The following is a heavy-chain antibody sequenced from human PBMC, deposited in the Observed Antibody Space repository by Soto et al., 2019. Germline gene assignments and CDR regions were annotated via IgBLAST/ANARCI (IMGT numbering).Heavy chain of an antibody. Sequence: SETLSLTCAVYGGSFSGYYWSWIRQPPGKGLEWIGEINHSGSTNYNPSLKSRVTISVDTSKNQFSLKLSSVTAADTAVYYCARGLNYYYGSGSYPRRYYFDYWGQGTLVT. CDR2: INHSGST. V-gene: IGHV4-34*01. CDR1: GGSFSGYY. J-gene: IGHJ4*02. CDR3: ARGLNYYYGSGSYPRRYYFDY. D-gene: IGHD3-10*01.